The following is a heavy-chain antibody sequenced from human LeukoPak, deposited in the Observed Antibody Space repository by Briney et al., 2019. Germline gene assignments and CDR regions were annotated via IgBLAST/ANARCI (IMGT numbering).Heavy chain of an antibody. J-gene: IGHJ4*02. CDR3: ARDRAYYYGSGSYYPDY. Sequence: GASVKVPCKASGYTFTSYGISWVRQAPGQGLEWMGWISAYNGNTNYAQKLQGRVTMTTDTSTSTAYMELRSLRSDDTAVYYCARDRAYYYGSGSYYPDYWGQGTLVTVSS. CDR1: GYTFTSYG. V-gene: IGHV1-18*01. D-gene: IGHD3-10*01. CDR2: ISAYNGNT.